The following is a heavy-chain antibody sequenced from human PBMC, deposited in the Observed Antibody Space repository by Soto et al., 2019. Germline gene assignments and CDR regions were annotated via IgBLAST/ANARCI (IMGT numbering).Heavy chain of an antibody. CDR1: GFSLSTSGVG. CDR2: IYWDDDK. V-gene: IGHV2-5*02. D-gene: IGHD3-22*01. CDR3: AHRRGYYDSSGYWFDP. J-gene: IGHJ5*02. Sequence: QITLKESGPTLVKPTQTLTLTCTFSGFSLSTSGVGVGWIRQPPGKALEWLALIYWDDDKRYSPSLKSRLTIPXDTSKNQVVLTMTNMDPVDTATYYCAHRRGYYDSSGYWFDPWGQGTLVTVSS.